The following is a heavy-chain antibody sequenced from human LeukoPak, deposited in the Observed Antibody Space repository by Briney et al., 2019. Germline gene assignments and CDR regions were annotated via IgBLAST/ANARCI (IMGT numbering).Heavy chain of an antibody. D-gene: IGHD4-11*01. V-gene: IGHV3-30-3*01. CDR3: ARDPRDYSNYVHHQGKNYYYGMDV. J-gene: IGHJ6*02. CDR1: GFTFITYA. Sequence: PGGSLRLSCAASGFTFITYAMSWVRQAPGKGLEWVAVISYDGSNKYYADSVKGRFTISRDNSKNTLYLQMNSLRAEDTAVYYCARDPRDYSNYVHHQGKNYYYGMDVWGQGTTVTVSS. CDR2: ISYDGSNK.